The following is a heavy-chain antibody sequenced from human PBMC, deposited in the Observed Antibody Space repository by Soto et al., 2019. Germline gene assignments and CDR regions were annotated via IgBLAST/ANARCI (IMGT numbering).Heavy chain of an antibody. D-gene: IGHD1-26*01. J-gene: IGHJ6*02. CDR3: ARGHRGSYYYYYGMDV. CDR1: GGSFSGYY. CDR2: INHSGST. V-gene: IGHV4-34*01. Sequence: SETLSLTCAVYGGSFSGYYWSWIRQPPGKGLEWIGEINHSGSTNYNPSLKSRVTISVDTSKNQFYLKLSSVTAADTAVYYCARGHRGSYYYYYGMDVWGQGTTVTVSS.